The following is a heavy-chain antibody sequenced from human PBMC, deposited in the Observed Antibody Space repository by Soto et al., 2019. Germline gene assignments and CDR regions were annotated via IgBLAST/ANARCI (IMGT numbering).Heavy chain of an antibody. Sequence: SETLSLTCAVYGGSFSGYYWSWIRQPPGKGLEWIGEINHSGSTNYNPSLKSRVTISVDTSKNQFSLKLSSVTAADTAVYYCAKIAVAVPGWFDPWGQGTLVTVSS. CDR1: GGSFSGYY. CDR3: AKIAVAVPGWFDP. D-gene: IGHD6-19*01. V-gene: IGHV4-34*01. CDR2: INHSGST. J-gene: IGHJ5*02.